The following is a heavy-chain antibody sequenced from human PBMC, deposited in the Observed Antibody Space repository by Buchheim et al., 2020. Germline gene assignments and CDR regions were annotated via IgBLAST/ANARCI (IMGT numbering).Heavy chain of an antibody. CDR1: EFTFSSYG. V-gene: IGHV3-30*18. D-gene: IGHD6-19*01. Sequence: QVQLVESGGGVVQPGRSLRLSCAASEFTFSSYGMHWVRQAPGKGLEWVAVISYDGSNKYYADSVKGRFTISRDNSKNTLYLQMNSLRAEDAAVYYCAKVGEAVAGDYYYYGTDVWGQGTT. CDR3: AKVGEAVAGDYYYYGTDV. CDR2: ISYDGSNK. J-gene: IGHJ6*02.